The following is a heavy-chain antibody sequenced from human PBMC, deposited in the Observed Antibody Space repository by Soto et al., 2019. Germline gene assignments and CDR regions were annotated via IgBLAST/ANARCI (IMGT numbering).Heavy chain of an antibody. V-gene: IGHV3-7*01. CDR3: AREKGINY. CDR1: GFTFSIYW. D-gene: IGHD2-15*01. CDR2: IKQDGSEE. J-gene: IGHJ4*02. Sequence: EVQLVESGGTLVQPGGSLRLSCAASGFTFSIYWMTWVRQAPGKGLEWVANIKQDGSEEYYVDSVKGRFTISRDNAKNSLDLQMNSLRAEDRAVYYCAREKGINYWGQGTLVTVSS.